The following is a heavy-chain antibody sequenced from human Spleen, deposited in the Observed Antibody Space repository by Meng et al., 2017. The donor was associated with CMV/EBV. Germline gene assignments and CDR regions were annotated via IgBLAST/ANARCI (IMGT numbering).Heavy chain of an antibody. D-gene: IGHD3-10*01. V-gene: IGHV1-18*01. CDR3: ARDLGSGSYYDY. CDR2: FSAYDRNT. J-gene: IGHJ4*02. Sequence: CKASGYMLPSYGLSWVRRAPGQGLEWMGWFSAYDRNTKYAQKFQGRVTMTTDTSTSTAYMELRSLRSDDTAVYYCARDLGSGSYYDYWGQGTLVTVSS. CDR1: GYMLPSYG.